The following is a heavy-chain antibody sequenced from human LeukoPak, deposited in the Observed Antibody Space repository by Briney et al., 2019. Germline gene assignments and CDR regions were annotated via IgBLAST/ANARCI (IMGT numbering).Heavy chain of an antibody. CDR1: GYTFTAYY. D-gene: IGHD3-10*01. V-gene: IGHV1-46*01. CDR2: INPSGGFT. CDR3: ARPSPLLHDAFDI. J-gene: IGHJ3*02. Sequence: ASVKGSCKASGYTFTAYYIHWVRQAPGQGLEWMGIINPSGGFTNYAQKFQGRVTMTTDTSTSTIYMEVSRLTSEDTAMYYCARPSPLLHDAFDIWGQGTRVTVSS.